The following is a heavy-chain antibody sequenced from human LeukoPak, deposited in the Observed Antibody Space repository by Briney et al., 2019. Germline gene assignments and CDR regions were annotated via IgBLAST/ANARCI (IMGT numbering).Heavy chain of an antibody. CDR1: GGSISGYY. CDR3: AKSPSGRGGYTWFDP. CDR2: IYTSGST. J-gene: IGHJ5*02. V-gene: IGHV4-4*07. D-gene: IGHD3-16*01. Sequence: SETLSLTCTVSGGSISGYYWSWIRQPAGKGLEWIGRIYTSGSTNYNPSLQSRVTMSIDTSKHQFSLNLSSVTAADTAGYYCAKSPSGRGGYTWFDPWGQGTLVTVSS.